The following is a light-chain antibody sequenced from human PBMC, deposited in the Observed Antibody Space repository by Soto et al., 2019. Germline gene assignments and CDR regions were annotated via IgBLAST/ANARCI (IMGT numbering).Light chain of an antibody. J-gene: IGKJ1*01. Sequence: EIVLTQSPGTLSLSPGGRATLSCRAIQIVSSSYLAWYRQKLGQAPRLLIYGASSRATGIPDRFSGSGSGTDFTLTISRLEPEDFAVYYCQQYGSSQTFGQGTKV. CDR3: QQYGSSQT. V-gene: IGKV3-20*01. CDR1: QIVSSSY. CDR2: GAS.